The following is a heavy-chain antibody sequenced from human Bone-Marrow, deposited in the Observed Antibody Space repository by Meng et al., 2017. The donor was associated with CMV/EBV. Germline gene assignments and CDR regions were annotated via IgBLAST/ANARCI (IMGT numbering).Heavy chain of an antibody. CDR3: TLNWPSFDY. D-gene: IGHD1-20*01. CDR1: GFTFSRHW. J-gene: IGHJ4*02. Sequence: GESLKISCAASGFTFSRHWMTWVRQAPGKGLEWVGRIISKSDGGTTDYAAPVKDRFTISRDDSKNTLYLQVNSLKTEDTAVYYCTLNWPSFDYWGQGTLVTVSS. CDR2: IISKSDGGTT. V-gene: IGHV3-15*01.